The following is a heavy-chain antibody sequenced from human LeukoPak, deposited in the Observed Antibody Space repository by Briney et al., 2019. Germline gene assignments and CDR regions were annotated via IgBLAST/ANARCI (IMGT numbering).Heavy chain of an antibody. V-gene: IGHV4-31*03. J-gene: IGHJ4*02. Sequence: SETLSLTCSVSGASISSPAYYWSWIRQRPGKGLEWIGHIHYSGKTYSNPSLKNRVFILIDTSKDQFSLKLSSVTAADTAVYYCARGSGWYFDYWGQGTLVTVSS. D-gene: IGHD6-19*01. CDR2: IHYSGKT. CDR3: ARGSGWYFDY. CDR1: GASISSPAYY.